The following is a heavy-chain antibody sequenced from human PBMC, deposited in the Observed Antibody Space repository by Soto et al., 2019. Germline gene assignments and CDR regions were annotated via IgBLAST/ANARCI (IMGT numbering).Heavy chain of an antibody. CDR3: ARDGSGVDFWDGPYYFDH. Sequence: QVPLQESGPRLVKPSETLSLTCTVSGGSISSYYWGCIRQPPAKGLEFIGYVYYNGNTNYIPSFKSRVTISIDTSTNQFSLNLKSVSVADTAVYYCARDGSGVDFWDGPYYFDHWGQGTQVTVSS. J-gene: IGHJ4*02. CDR1: GGSISSYY. V-gene: IGHV4-59*01. CDR2: VYYNGNT. D-gene: IGHD3-3*01.